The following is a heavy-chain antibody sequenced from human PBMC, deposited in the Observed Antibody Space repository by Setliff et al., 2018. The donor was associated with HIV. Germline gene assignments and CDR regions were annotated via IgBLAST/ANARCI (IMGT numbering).Heavy chain of an antibody. CDR3: ASEKKAWSVSDSFYEY. D-gene: IGHD3-3*01. J-gene: IGHJ4*02. Sequence: ETLSLTCTVSGLSMSYNYWTWIRQSPGKGLEWIGYVHYSGSTRYNPSLKSRVTISVDTSKKKFSLKLISMTATDTAVYYCASEKKAWSVSDSFYEYWGPGTLVTVSS. CDR2: VHYSGST. CDR1: GLSMSYNY. V-gene: IGHV4-59*01.